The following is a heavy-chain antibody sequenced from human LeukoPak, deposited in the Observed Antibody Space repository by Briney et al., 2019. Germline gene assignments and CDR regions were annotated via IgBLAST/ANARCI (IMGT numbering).Heavy chain of an antibody. CDR1: GYTFTGYY. D-gene: IGHD1-14*01. CDR3: ARSEMADY. CDR2: INPDSGAT. Sequence: ASVKVSLKSSGYTFTGYYMHWVRQAPGQGLEWMGWINPDSGATNYAQRFQGRVTMTRDTSISTAYMELSRLRSDDTALYYCARSEMADYWAQGTLVTVSS. J-gene: IGHJ4*02. V-gene: IGHV1-2*02.